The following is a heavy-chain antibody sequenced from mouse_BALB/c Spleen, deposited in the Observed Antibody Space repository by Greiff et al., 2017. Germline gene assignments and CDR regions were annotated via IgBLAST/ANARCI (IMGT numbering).Heavy chain of an antibody. CDR3: ARSLYYYGSLYAMDY. CDR2: ISYSGST. CDR1: GYSITSDYA. J-gene: IGHJ4*01. V-gene: IGHV3-2*02. D-gene: IGHD1-1*01. Sequence: EVKLQESGPGLVKPSQSLSLTCTVTGYSITSDYAWNWIRQFPGNKLEWMGYISYSGSTSYNPSLKSRISITRDTSKNQFFLQLNSVTTEDTATYYCARSLYYYGSLYAMDYWGQGTSVTVSS.